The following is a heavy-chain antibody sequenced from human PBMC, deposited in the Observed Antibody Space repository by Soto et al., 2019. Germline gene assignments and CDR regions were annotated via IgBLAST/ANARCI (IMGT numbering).Heavy chain of an antibody. CDR3: SISNSYGRGDF. CDR2: IIPVFGTT. V-gene: IGHV1-69*01. Sequence: QMQLVQSRAEVKKPGSSVRVSCKASGGTLNGYTISWVRQAPGQGLEWMGGIIPVFGTTDYAQKFQGRVTITADQSTGTAYLDLFSLRSEDTAIYYCSISNSYGRGDFWGQGTLVTVSS. CDR1: GGTLNGYT. J-gene: IGHJ4*02. D-gene: IGHD4-17*01.